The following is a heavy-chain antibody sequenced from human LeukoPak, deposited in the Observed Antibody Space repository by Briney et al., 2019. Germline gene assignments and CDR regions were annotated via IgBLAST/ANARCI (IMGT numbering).Heavy chain of an antibody. D-gene: IGHD4-17*01. CDR1: GFTFSSYA. J-gene: IGHJ3*02. CDR2: ISYDGSNK. Sequence: GRSLRLSCAASGFTFSSYAMHWVRQAPGKGLEWVAVISYDGSNKYYADSVKGRFTISRDNSKNTLYLQMNSLRAEDTAVYYCARGPSPKYGDHDAFDIWGQGTMVTVSS. CDR3: ARGPSPKYGDHDAFDI. V-gene: IGHV3-30*04.